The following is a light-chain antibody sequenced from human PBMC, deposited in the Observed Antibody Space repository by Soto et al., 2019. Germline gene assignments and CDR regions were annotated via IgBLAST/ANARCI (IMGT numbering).Light chain of an antibody. CDR3: QSYDSSLSGSRV. J-gene: IGLJ2*01. Sequence: QSVLTQPPSVSGSPGQRVTISCTGSSSNIGAGYDVHWYQQLPGTAPKLLIYGNSNRPSGVPDRFSGSKSGTSASLAITGLQAEEEADYYCQSYDSSLSGSRVFGRGTKVTVL. V-gene: IGLV1-40*01. CDR2: GNS. CDR1: SSNIGAGYD.